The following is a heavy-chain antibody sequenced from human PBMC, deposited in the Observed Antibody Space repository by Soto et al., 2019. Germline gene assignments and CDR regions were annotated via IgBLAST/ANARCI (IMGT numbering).Heavy chain of an antibody. CDR1: GFTFSNAW. D-gene: IGHD3-16*02. CDR3: TTDTAGIMITSGGVIGDYYYYYGMDV. CDR2: IKSKTDGGTT. V-gene: IGHV3-15*07. J-gene: IGHJ6*02. Sequence: GGSLRLSCAASGFTFSNAWMNWVRQAPGKGLEWVGRIKSKTDGGTTDYAAPVKGRFTISRDDSKNTLYLQMNSLKTEDTAVYYCTTDTAGIMITSGGVIGDYYYYYGMDVWGQGTTVTVSS.